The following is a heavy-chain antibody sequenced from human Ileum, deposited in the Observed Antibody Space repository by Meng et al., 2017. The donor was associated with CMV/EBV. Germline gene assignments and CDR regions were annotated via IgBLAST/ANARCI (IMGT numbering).Heavy chain of an antibody. J-gene: IGHJ4*02. D-gene: IGHD3-16*01. CDR2: IYSGEST. V-gene: IGHV3-53*01. Sequence: GESLKISCTASEFSVIRNNMTWVRQAPGKGLEWVSAIYSGESTYYADSVKGRFTISKDDSKNTLYLQMNTLTTEDTALYYCTTDGGFYWGQGTLVTVSS. CDR1: EFSVIRNN. CDR3: TTDGGFY.